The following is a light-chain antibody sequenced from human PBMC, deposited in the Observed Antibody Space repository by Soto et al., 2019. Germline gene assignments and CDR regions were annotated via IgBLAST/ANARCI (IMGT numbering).Light chain of an antibody. Sequence: QSVLTQPASVSGSPGQPITISCTGTSSDVGAYNYVSWYQQHPDKAPKLMIYDVVNRPSGVSNRFSGSKSGNTASLTSSGLQAEDEADYYFCSFTTSSTLVFGGGTKVTVL. J-gene: IGLJ3*02. CDR2: DVV. CDR1: SSDVGAYNY. V-gene: IGLV2-14*01. CDR3: CSFTTSSTLV.